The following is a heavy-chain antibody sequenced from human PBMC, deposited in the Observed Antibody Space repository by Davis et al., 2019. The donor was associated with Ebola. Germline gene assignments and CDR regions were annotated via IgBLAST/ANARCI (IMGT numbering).Heavy chain of an antibody. V-gene: IGHV1-18*01. Sequence: ASVKVSCKASGYTFTSYGISWVRQAPGQGLEWMGWISAYNGNTNYAQKFQGRVTITADESTSTAYMELSSLRSEDTAVYYCARARFPPLYYFDYWGQGTLVTVSS. CDR2: ISAYNGNT. CDR1: GYTFTSYG. J-gene: IGHJ4*02. D-gene: IGHD3-3*01. CDR3: ARARFPPLYYFDY.